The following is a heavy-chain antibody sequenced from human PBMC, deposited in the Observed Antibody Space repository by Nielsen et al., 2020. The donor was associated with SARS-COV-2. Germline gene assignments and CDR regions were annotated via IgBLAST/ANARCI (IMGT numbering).Heavy chain of an antibody. CDR2: ISWNSGSI. J-gene: IGHJ6*02. Sequence: SLKISCAASGFTFDDYAMHWVRQAPGKGLEWVSGISWNSGSIDYADSVKGRFTISRDNSKNTLYLQMNSLRAEDTAVYYCARTYSGSYYYGMDVWGQGTTVTVSS. CDR3: ARTYSGSYYYGMDV. D-gene: IGHD1-26*01. CDR1: GFTFDDYA. V-gene: IGHV3-9*01.